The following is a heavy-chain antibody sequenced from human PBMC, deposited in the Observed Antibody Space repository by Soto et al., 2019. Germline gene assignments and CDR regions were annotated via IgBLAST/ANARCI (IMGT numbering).Heavy chain of an antibody. J-gene: IGHJ6*03. Sequence: EVQLVESGGGLVQPGGSLRLSCAASGFTFSSYWMHWVRQAPGKGLVWVSRINSDGSSTSYADSVKGRFTISRDNAKNTLYLQMNSLSAEDTAVYYCARDRYDILTGSPPDYMDVWGKGTTVTVSS. CDR2: INSDGSST. V-gene: IGHV3-74*01. CDR3: ARDRYDILTGSPPDYMDV. CDR1: GFTFSSYW. D-gene: IGHD3-9*01.